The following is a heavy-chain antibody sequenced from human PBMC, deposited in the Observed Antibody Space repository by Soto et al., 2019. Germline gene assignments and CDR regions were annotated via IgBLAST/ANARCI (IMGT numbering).Heavy chain of an antibody. V-gene: IGHV4-34*01. CDR1: GGSFSGYY. J-gene: IGHJ4*02. CDR3: ARIRIAARPYYFDY. Sequence: QVQLQQWGAGLLKPSETLSLTCAVYGGSFSGYYWSWIRQPPGKGLEWIGEINHSGSTNYNPSLKSRVTISVDTSKNQFSLKLRSVTAADTAVYYCARIRIAARPYYFDYWGQGTLVTVSS. D-gene: IGHD6-6*01. CDR2: INHSGST.